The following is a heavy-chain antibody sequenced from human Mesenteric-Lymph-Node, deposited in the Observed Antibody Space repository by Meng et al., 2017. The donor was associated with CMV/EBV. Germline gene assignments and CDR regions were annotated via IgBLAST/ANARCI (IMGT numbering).Heavy chain of an antibody. CDR2: IYPGDSDT. CDR3: ARVPRGSGYSYIYFDF. CDR1: GYSFTSYW. V-gene: IGHV5-51*01. J-gene: IGHJ4*02. D-gene: IGHD3-3*01. Sequence: GESLKISCKGSGYSFTSYWIGWVRQMPGKGLEWMGIIYPGDSDTRYSPSFQGQVTISADKSISTAYLQWSSLKASDTAMYYCARVPRGSGYSYIYFDFWGQGTLVTVSS.